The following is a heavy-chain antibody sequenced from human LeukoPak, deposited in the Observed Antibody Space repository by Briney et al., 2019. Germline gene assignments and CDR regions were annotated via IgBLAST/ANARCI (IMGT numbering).Heavy chain of an antibody. CDR3: ARLRADYYYMDV. CDR1: GFTFSSYS. CDR2: ISSSSSYI. Sequence: PGGSLRLSCAASGFTFSSYSMNWVRQAPGKWIDLVSSISSSSSYIYYAYSVKGRFTISRDNAKNSLYLQMNSLSAEDTAVYYCARLRADYYYMDVWGKGTTVTVSS. V-gene: IGHV3-21*01. J-gene: IGHJ6*03.